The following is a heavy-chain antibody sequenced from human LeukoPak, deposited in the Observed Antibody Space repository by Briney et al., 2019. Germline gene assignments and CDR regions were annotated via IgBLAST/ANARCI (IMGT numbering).Heavy chain of an antibody. D-gene: IGHD3-10*01. CDR3: AKNHIGGFLMMDV. CDR2: ISSSSSTI. J-gene: IGHJ6*04. Sequence: PGGALRPSCCAFGVTFISCYNNRCRRPPGEGVVGLSYISSSSSTIYYADSVKGRFTISRDNSKNTLYLQMNSLRAEDTAVYYCAKNHIGGFLMMDVWGKGTTVTVSS. CDR1: GVTFISCY. V-gene: IGHV3-48*01.